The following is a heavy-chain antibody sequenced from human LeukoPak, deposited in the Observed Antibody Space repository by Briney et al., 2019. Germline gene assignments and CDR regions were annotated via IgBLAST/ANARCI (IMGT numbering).Heavy chain of an antibody. Sequence: SENLSLTCAVYGGSFSGYYWSWIRQPPGKGLEWIGEINHSGSTNYNPSLKSRVTISVDTSKNQFSLKLSSVTAADTAVYYCARSDSNWSVSGHYGMDAWGQGTTVTVSS. D-gene: IGHD3-3*01. V-gene: IGHV4-34*01. CDR1: GGSFSGYY. CDR3: ARSDSNWSVSGHYGMDA. CDR2: INHSGST. J-gene: IGHJ6*02.